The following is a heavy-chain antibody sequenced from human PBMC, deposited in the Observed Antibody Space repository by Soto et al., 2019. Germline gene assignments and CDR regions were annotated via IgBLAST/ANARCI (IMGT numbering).Heavy chain of an antibody. Sequence: SETLSLTCTVSGGSISSYYWSWIRQPPGKGLEWIGYIYYSGSTNYNPSLKSRVTISVDTSKNQFSLKLSSVTAADTAVYYCARVVGYYDSSGPHYYFDYWGQGTLVTVSS. CDR2: IYYSGST. V-gene: IGHV4-59*01. CDR1: GGSISSYY. CDR3: ARVVGYYDSSGPHYYFDY. D-gene: IGHD3-22*01. J-gene: IGHJ4*02.